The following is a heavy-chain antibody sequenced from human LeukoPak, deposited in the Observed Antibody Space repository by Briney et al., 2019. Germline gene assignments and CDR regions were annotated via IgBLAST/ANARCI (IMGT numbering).Heavy chain of an antibody. D-gene: IGHD2-2*02. CDR1: GFTFSSYG. J-gene: IGHJ4*02. CDR3: AKKSVPNTPPTFDY. Sequence: GGSLRLSCAASGFTFSSYGMHWVRQAPGKGLEWVAVISYDGSNKYYADSVKGRFTISRDNSMNTVYLQMNSLRAEDTAVYYCAKKSVPNTPPTFDYWGQGALVTVSS. CDR2: ISYDGSNK. V-gene: IGHV3-30*18.